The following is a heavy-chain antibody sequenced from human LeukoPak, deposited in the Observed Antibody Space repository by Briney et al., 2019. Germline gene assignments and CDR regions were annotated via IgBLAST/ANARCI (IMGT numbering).Heavy chain of an antibody. CDR1: GYTFTSYD. CDR3: ARDLGGPMVRGVHYYYGMDV. CDR2: MNPNSGNT. Sequence: GASVKVSCKASGYTFTSYDINWVRQATGQGLEWMGWMNPNSGNTGYAQKFQGRVTMTRNTSISTAYMELSSLRSEDTAVYYCARDLGGPMVRGVHYYYGMDVWGQGTTVTVSS. J-gene: IGHJ6*02. V-gene: IGHV1-8*01. D-gene: IGHD3-10*01.